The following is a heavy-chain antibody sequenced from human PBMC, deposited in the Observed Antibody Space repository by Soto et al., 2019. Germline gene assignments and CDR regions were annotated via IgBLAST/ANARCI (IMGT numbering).Heavy chain of an antibody. CDR2: ISSSSSYI. CDR1: GFTFSSYS. Sequence: GGSLRLSCAASGFTFSSYSMNWVRQAPGKGLEWVSSISSSSSYIYYADSVKGRFTISRDNAKNSLYLQMNSLRAEDTAVYYCARDPGVAAAGTGPFDPWGQGTLVTLSS. D-gene: IGHD6-13*01. CDR3: ARDPGVAAAGTGPFDP. J-gene: IGHJ5*02. V-gene: IGHV3-21*01.